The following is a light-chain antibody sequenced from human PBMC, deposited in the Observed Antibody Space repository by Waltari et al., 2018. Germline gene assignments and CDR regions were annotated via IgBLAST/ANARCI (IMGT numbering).Light chain of an antibody. CDR1: SRDVGGYNY. J-gene: IGLJ3*02. V-gene: IGLV2-8*01. CDR2: EVN. CDR3: SSFAGRDNFGV. Sequence: QSALTQPPSAAGSPGQSVTISCTGTSRDVGGYNYVPWYQQHPGKAPKLSIYEVNKRPSGVPDRFSGSKSGNTVSLTVSGLQVEYECDYYCSSFAGRDNFGVFGGGTKLTVL.